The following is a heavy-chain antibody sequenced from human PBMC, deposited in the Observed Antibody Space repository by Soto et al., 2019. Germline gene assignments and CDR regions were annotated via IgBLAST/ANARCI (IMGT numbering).Heavy chain of an antibody. D-gene: IGHD2-15*01. CDR1: GGPFNGYY. CDR2: INHSGSG. CDR3: ARVVMRWHHHFDS. Sequence: LETLSLTCVAYGGPFNGYYWSWIRQPPGKGLEWIGEINHSGSGNYNPSLKSRVTISLDTSKNQFSLKLDSVTAADTAVYYCARVVMRWHHHFDSWGPGTLVTVSS. J-gene: IGHJ4*02. V-gene: IGHV4-34*01.